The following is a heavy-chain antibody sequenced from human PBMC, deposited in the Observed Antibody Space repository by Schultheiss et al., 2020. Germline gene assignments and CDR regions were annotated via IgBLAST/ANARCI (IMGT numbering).Heavy chain of an antibody. V-gene: IGHV3-66*01. CDR3: ARGRGPTYFDY. CDR1: GFNVTSSY. J-gene: IGHJ4*02. Sequence: GGSLRLSCAASGFNVTSSYMSWVRQAPGKGLEWVSVIYSGDTTYYADSVKGRFTISRDNSKNTLYLQMNSLRAEDTAVYYCARGRGPTYFDYWGQGTLVTVSS. CDR2: IYSGDTT. D-gene: IGHD3-16*01.